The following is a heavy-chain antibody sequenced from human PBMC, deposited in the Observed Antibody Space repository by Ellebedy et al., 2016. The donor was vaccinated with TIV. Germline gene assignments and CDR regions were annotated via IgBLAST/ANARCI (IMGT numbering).Heavy chain of an antibody. J-gene: IGHJ1*01. CDR3: AREISGYEGYFQH. Sequence: GESLKISCAASGFTFRSYWMHWVRQAPGKGLVWVSRINSDGSSTSYADSVQGRFTISRDNAKNTLYLQMNSLRAEDTAVYYCAREISGYEGYFQHWGQGTLVTVSS. CDR2: INSDGSST. CDR1: GFTFRSYW. V-gene: IGHV3-74*01. D-gene: IGHD5-12*01.